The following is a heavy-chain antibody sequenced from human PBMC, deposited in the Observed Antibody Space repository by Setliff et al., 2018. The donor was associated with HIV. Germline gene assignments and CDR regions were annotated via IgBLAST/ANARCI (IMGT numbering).Heavy chain of an antibody. V-gene: IGHV1-8*01. J-gene: IGHJ6*03. CDR1: GYTFTSYD. CDR2: MSPNSGNT. D-gene: IGHD6-19*01. Sequence: ASVKVSCKASGYTFTSYDINWVRQATGQGLEWMGWMSPNSGNTGYAQKFQGRVTMTRNTSISTAYMELSSLRSEDTAVYYCARGLAVAGKSYHSYYYMDVWGKGTTVTVSS. CDR3: ARGLAVAGKSYHSYYYMDV.